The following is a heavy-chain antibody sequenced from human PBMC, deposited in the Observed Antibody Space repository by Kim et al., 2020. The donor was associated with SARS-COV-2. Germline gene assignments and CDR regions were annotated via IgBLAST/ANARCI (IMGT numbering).Heavy chain of an antibody. D-gene: IGHD3-3*01. CDR3: ARRGFVSEIDY. Sequence: YYTDSVKGRFTISRDESKNTVDLQMNSLRPDDTAVYFCARRGFVSEIDYWGQGTLVTVSA. V-gene: IGHV3-30*10. J-gene: IGHJ4*02.